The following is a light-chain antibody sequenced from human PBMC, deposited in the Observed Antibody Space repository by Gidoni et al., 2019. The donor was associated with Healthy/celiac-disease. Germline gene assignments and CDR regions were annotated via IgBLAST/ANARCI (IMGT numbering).Light chain of an antibody. CDR1: QRVSSY. CDR3: QQRSNWLT. Sequence: IVFTHSPATLSLSPGERATLSCRASQRVSSYLAWYQQKPGQAPRLLIYDASNRATGIPARFSGSGSGTDFTSTISSLEPEDFAVYYCQQRSNWLTFGGGTKVEIK. J-gene: IGKJ4*01. V-gene: IGKV3-11*01. CDR2: DAS.